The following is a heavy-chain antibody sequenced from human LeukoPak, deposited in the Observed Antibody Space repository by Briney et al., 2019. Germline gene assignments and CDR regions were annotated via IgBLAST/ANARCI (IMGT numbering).Heavy chain of an antibody. J-gene: IGHJ4*02. CDR2: ISGSGGST. D-gene: IGHD4-17*01. Sequence: GGSLRLSCAASGFTFSSYGMSWVRQAPGKGLEWVSAISGSGGSTYYADSVKGRFTISRDNSKNTLYLQMNSLRAEDTAVYYCAGPPSTDRYYFDYWGQGTLVTVSP. V-gene: IGHV3-23*01. CDR3: AGPPSTDRYYFDY. CDR1: GFTFSSYG.